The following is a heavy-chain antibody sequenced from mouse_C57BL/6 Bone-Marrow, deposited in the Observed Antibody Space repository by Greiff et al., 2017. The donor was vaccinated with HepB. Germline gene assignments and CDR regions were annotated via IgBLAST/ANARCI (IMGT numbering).Heavy chain of an antibody. Sequence: QVTLKVSGPGILQPSQTLSLTCSFSGFSLSTFGMGVGWIRQPSGKGLEWLAHIWWDDDKYYNPALKSRLTISKDTSKNPVFLKIANVDTADTATDYGACTDYGYVYWYFDACGTGTTVTVSA. CDR2: IWWDDDK. CDR3: ACTDYGYVYWYFDA. D-gene: IGHD2-2*01. J-gene: IGHJ1*03. V-gene: IGHV8-8*01. CDR1: GFSLSTFGMG.